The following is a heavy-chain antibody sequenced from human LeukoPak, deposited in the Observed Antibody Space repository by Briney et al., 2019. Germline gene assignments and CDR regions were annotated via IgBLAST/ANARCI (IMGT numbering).Heavy chain of an antibody. CDR1: GGSVSSGSYY. CDR3: ARDRYYYDSSEVSTENAFDI. D-gene: IGHD3-22*01. CDR2: IYYSGST. Sequence: PSETLSLTCTVPGGSVSSGSYYWSWIRQPPGKGLEWIGYIYYSGSTNYNPSLKSRVTISVDTSKNQFSLKLSSVTAADTAVYYCARDRYYYDSSEVSTENAFDIWGQGTMVTVSS. V-gene: IGHV4-61*01. J-gene: IGHJ3*02.